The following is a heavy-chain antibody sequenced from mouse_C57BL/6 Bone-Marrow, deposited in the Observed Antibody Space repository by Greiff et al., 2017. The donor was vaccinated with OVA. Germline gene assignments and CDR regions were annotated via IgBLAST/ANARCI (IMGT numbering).Heavy chain of an antibody. J-gene: IGHJ4*01. D-gene: IGHD2-2*01. V-gene: IGHV2-9-1*01. Sequence: VKLMESGPGLVAPSQSLSITCTVSGFSLTSYAISWVRQPPGKGLEWLGVIWTGGGTNYNSALKFRLSISKDNSKSQVFLKMNSQQTDDTAGYYCARNWGLSYYAMDYWGQGTSVTVSS. CDR3: ARNWGLSYYAMDY. CDR1: GFSLTSYA. CDR2: IWTGGGT.